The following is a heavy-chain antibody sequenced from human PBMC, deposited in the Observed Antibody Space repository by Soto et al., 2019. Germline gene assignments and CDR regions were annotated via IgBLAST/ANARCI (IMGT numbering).Heavy chain of an antibody. CDR1: GYTFTSYD. D-gene: IGHD3-3*01. CDR3: AIVRGQGYYDFWSGYYNDYYYSMDV. V-gene: IGHV1-8*01. J-gene: IGHJ6*03. Sequence: QVQLVQSGAEVRKPGASVKVSCKASGYTFTSYDINWVRQATGQGLEWMGWMNPNSGNTGYAQKFQGRVLLTRNTSISTAYMELSSLRSEDTAVYYCAIVRGQGYYDFWSGYYNDYYYSMDVWGKGTTVTVSS. CDR2: MNPNSGNT.